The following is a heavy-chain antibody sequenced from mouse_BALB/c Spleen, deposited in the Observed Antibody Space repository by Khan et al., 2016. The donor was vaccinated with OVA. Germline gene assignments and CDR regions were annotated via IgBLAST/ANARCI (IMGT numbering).Heavy chain of an antibody. J-gene: IGHJ2*01. Sequence: VQLQQSGPELGKPGASVKMSCKPSGYIFTNYVLHWVKQKPGQGLEWFGYINPYNGGTKYNEKFKGKATLASDKSSITAYLELSSLTSEDSAVYYCARGNWQSYYFDYWGQGTTLTLSS. V-gene: IGHV1S136*01. CDR3: ARGNWQSYYFDY. CDR2: INPYNGGT. D-gene: IGHD4-1*01. CDR1: GYIFTNYV.